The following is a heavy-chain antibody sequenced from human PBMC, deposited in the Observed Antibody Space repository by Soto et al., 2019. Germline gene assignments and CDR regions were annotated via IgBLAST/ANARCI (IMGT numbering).Heavy chain of an antibody. V-gene: IGHV4-34*01. CDR1: GGSFSGYY. J-gene: IGHJ6*02. CDR2: INHSGST. CDR3: ARAHIVVVPAAPAYYYYYGMDV. D-gene: IGHD2-2*01. Sequence: SDTLSLTCAVYGGSFSGYYWSWIRQPPGKGLEWIGEINHSGSTNYNPSLKSRVTISVDTSKNQFSLKLSSVTAADTAVYYCARAHIVVVPAAPAYYYYYGMDVWGQGTTVTVSS.